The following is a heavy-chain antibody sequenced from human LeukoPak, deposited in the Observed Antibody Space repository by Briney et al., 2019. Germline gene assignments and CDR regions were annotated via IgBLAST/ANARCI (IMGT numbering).Heavy chain of an antibody. CDR3: ARGSTYYDYVWGSYRFHNWFDP. J-gene: IGHJ5*02. Sequence: VKPSETLSLTCPVSGVSISSYYWSWIRPPPGKGLEWIGYIYYSGSTNYNPSLKSRVTISVDTSKNQFSLKLSSVTAADTAVYYCARGSTYYDYVWGSYRFHNWFDPWGQGTLVTVSS. D-gene: IGHD3-16*02. V-gene: IGHV4-59*01. CDR2: IYYSGST. CDR1: GVSISSYY.